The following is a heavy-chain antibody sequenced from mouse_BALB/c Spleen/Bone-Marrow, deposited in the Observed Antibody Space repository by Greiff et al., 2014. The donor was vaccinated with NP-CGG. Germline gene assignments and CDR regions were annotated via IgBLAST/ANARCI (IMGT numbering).Heavy chain of an antibody. CDR2: ISSGSSTI. Sequence: EVKLVESGGGLVQPGGSRKLSCAASGFTFSSFGMHWVRQAPERGLEWVAYISSGSSTIYYADTVKGRFTISRDNPKNTLFLQMTSLRSEDTAMYYCARGGNWEDFDYWGQGTTFTVSS. CDR1: GFTFSSFG. D-gene: IGHD4-1*01. V-gene: IGHV5-17*02. CDR3: ARGGNWEDFDY. J-gene: IGHJ2*01.